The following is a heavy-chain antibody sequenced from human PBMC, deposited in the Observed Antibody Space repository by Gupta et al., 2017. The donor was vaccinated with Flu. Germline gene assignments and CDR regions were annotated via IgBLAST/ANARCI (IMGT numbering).Heavy chain of an antibody. CDR1: AFNFSTYG. D-gene: IGHD3-3*02. V-gene: IGHV3-30*18. Sequence: QVQLVESGGGVVQPGRSLRLSCAASAFNFSTYGMHWVRQAPGKGLEWVTVISGDGSNKYYVDSVKGRFTISRDNSKNTLYLQLDSLRTEDTAVYYCAKDGGGMQFWATDGFDVWGQGTVVTVSS. CDR3: AKDGGGMQFWATDGFDV. J-gene: IGHJ3*01. CDR2: ISGDGSNK.